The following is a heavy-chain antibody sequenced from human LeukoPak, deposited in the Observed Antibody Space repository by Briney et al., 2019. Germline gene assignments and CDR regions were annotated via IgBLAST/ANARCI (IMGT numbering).Heavy chain of an antibody. D-gene: IGHD3-10*01. CDR2: IYYSGYT. Sequence: SETLSLTCTVSGGSISSYYWSWVRQPPGKGLEWIGCIYYSGYTNYKSSLKSRVTISVDTSKNQFSLKLSSVTAADTAVYYCARTTMVRGTYYMDVWGKGTTVTVSS. CDR1: GGSISSYY. V-gene: IGHV4-59*01. J-gene: IGHJ6*03. CDR3: ARTTMVRGTYYMDV.